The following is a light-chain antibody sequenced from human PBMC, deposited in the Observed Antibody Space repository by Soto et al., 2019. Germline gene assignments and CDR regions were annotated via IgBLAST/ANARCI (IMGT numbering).Light chain of an antibody. CDR1: QSVSTN. Sequence: EIVMTQSPATLSVSPGERVTLSCRASQSVSTNLAWYQQNPGQAPRVLIYGASTRATGIPARFSGSGSGTEFTLTFSSLQSEDFAVYYCQQYNNWPRTFGQGTNLEIK. CDR2: GAS. V-gene: IGKV3-15*01. J-gene: IGKJ2*01. CDR3: QQYNNWPRT.